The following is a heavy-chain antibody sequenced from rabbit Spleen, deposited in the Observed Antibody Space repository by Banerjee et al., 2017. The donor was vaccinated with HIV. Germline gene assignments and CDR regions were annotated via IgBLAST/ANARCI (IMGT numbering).Heavy chain of an antibody. V-gene: IGHV1S45*01. D-gene: IGHD2-1*01. J-gene: IGHJ6*01. CDR3: ARPYDL. Sequence: QEQLVESGGGLVQPEGSLTLTCKASGFDLSSYYYLCWVRQAPGKGLEWIACINAVTGKAVYASWAKGRFTFSKTSSTTVTLQMTSLTAADTATYFCARPYDLWGPGTLVTVS. CDR1: GFDLSSYYY. CDR2: INAVTGKA.